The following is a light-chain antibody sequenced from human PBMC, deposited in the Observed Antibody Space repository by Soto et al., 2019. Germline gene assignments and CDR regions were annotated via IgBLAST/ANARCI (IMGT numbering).Light chain of an antibody. CDR3: QQLNSYPLT. Sequence: DIQLTQSPSFLSASVGDRVTITCRASQGISSYLAWYQQKPGKAPKLLIYAASTLQGGVPSRFSGRGSGTEFTLTITSRQPEDFATYYCQQLNSYPLTFGQGTRLEIK. J-gene: IGKJ5*01. CDR1: QGISSY. V-gene: IGKV1-9*01. CDR2: AAS.